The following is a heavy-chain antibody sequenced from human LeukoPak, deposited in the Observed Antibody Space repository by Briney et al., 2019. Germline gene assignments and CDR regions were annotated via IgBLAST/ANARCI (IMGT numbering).Heavy chain of an antibody. Sequence: ASVKVSCKASGGTFSSYAISWVRQAPGQGLEWMGGIIPIFGTANYAQKFQGRVTITADESTSTAYMELSSLRSEDTAVYYCAILIAARPDYYGMDVWGQGTTVTVSS. D-gene: IGHD6-6*01. CDR2: IIPIFGTA. CDR1: GGTFSSYA. CDR3: AILIAARPDYYGMDV. V-gene: IGHV1-69*13. J-gene: IGHJ6*02.